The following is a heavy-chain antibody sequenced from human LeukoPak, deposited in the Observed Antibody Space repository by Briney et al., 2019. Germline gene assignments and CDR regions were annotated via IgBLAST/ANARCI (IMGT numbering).Heavy chain of an antibody. CDR2: ISSSSSYI. CDR3: ARDRNTVFDY. D-gene: IGHD1-14*01. V-gene: IGHV3-21*01. J-gene: IGHJ4*02. Sequence: GGSLRLSCAASGFTFSSYSMNWVRQAPGKGLEWVSSISSSSSYIYYADSVKGRFTISRDNAKISLYLQMNSLRAEDTAVYYCARDRNTVFDYWGQGTLVTVSS. CDR1: GFTFSSYS.